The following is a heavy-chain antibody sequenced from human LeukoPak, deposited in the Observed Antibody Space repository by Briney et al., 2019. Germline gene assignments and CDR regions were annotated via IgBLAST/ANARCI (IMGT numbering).Heavy chain of an antibody. V-gene: IGHV4-59*12. CDR1: GGSISSYY. CDR2: IYYSGST. J-gene: IGHJ6*02. CDR3: ARDRHDYYYYYGMDV. Sequence: SETLSLTCTVSGGSISSYYWSWIRQPPGKGLEWIGYIYYSGSTNYNPSLKSRVTISVDTSKNQFSLKLSSVTAADTAVYYCARDRHDYYYYYGMDVWGQGTTVTVSS.